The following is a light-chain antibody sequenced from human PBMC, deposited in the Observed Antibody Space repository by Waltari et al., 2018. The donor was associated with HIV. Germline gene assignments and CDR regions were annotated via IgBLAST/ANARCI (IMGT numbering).Light chain of an antibody. Sequence: EIVLTQSPATLSLFQGERATLSCRASQSVSSYLAWYQQKPGQAPRLLIYDASNRATGIPARFSGSGSGTDFTLTISSLEPEDFAVYYCQQRSNWWTFGQGTKVEIK. CDR2: DAS. CDR3: QQRSNWWT. J-gene: IGKJ1*01. V-gene: IGKV3-11*01. CDR1: QSVSSY.